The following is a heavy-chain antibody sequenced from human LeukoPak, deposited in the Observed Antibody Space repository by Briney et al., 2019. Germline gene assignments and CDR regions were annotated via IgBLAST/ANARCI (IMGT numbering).Heavy chain of an antibody. CDR1: GYTFTTYY. CDR2: FNPSGGGT. V-gene: IGHV1-46*01. CDR3: ARDGEPAVPGGAYFYGMDV. Sequence: ASVKVSCRASGYTFTTYYMHWVRQAPGQGLEWMGIFNPSGGGTFYAQKFQGRVIMTGDTSTSTVYMELSSLRSDDTAVYYCARDGEPAVPGGAYFYGMDVWGQGTTVTVSS. D-gene: IGHD6-19*01. J-gene: IGHJ6*02.